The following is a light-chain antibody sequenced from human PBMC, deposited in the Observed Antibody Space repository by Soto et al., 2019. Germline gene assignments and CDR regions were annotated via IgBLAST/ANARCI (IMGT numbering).Light chain of an antibody. CDR2: EVS. V-gene: IGLV2-23*02. Sequence: QSVLTQPASVSGSPGQSITISCTGTSSDVGSYNLVSWYQQHPGKAPKLMIYEVSKRPSGVSNRFSGSKSGNTASLTISGFQAEDEVDYYCCSYAGSSTFAYVFGTGTKVTVL. CDR3: CSYAGSSTFAYV. J-gene: IGLJ1*01. CDR1: SSDVGSYNL.